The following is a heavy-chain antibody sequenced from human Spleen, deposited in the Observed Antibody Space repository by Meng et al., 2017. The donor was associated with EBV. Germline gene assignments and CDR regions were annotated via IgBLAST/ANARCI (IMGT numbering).Heavy chain of an antibody. V-gene: IGHV3-23*01. D-gene: IGHD5-12*01. CDR1: RFTFSSYV. J-gene: IGHJ2*01. CDR3: AKVSGRHHDFDF. CDR2: ISGSAGDT. Sequence: DVHLFESGGGLYLPGGSLRLSCAASRFTFSSYVMSVVRQAPGKGLDWVSTISGSAGDTYYADSVKGRFTISRDNSKNTLYLQMNSLRAEDTAVYYCAKVSGRHHDFDFWGRGTLVTVSS.